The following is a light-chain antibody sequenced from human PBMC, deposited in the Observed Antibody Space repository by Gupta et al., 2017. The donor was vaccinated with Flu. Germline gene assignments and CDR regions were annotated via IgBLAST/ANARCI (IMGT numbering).Light chain of an antibody. Sequence: SYGLTQPPSVSVAPGTTARITCGGNYSGTKSLHWYQQKPGQAPVVVVHDDRNRRSGIHERFSGSNSGNTAALTISRVEAGDEADYYCQVWDSSSDHWVFGGGTKLTVL. J-gene: IGLJ3*02. CDR3: QVWDSSSDHWV. CDR1: YSGTKS. CDR2: DDR. V-gene: IGLV3-21*03.